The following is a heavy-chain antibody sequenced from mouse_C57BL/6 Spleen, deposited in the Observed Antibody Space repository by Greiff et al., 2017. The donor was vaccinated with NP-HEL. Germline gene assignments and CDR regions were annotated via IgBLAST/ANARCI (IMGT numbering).Heavy chain of an antibody. CDR1: GYTFTSYW. J-gene: IGHJ2*01. CDR2: IDPSDSYT. V-gene: IGHV1-69*01. Sequence: QVQLQQPGAELVMPGASVKLSCKASGYTFTSYWMHWVKQRPGQGLEWIGEIDPSDSYTNYIQKFKGKSTLTVDKSSSTAYMQLSSLTSEDSAVYYCARSSTTVYFDYWGQGTTLTVSS. CDR3: ARSSTTVYFDY. D-gene: IGHD1-1*01.